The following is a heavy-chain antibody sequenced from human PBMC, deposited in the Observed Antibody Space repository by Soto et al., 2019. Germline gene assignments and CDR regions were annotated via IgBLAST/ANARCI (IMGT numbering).Heavy chain of an antibody. D-gene: IGHD3-10*01. J-gene: IGHJ5*02. CDR1: VFTVDITY. V-gene: IGHV3-53*01. Sequence: WGSLLLSCAASVFTVDITYMTWVRQAPGKGLEWIAVIYSGGTTYYADSVRGRFTISRDDSNNTLHLQMDSLRVDDTAVYYCARAGRAGIDWLDPWGQGTMVTVSS. CDR3: ARAGRAGIDWLDP. CDR2: IYSGGTT.